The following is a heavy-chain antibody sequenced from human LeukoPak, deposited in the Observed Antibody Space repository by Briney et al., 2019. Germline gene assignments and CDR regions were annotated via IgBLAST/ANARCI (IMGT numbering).Heavy chain of an antibody. CDR1: GYTFTGYY. CDR3: ARRNYGSAYMDV. V-gene: IGHV1-2*02. Sequence: ASVKVSCKASGYTFTGYYMHWVRQAPGQGLEWMGWINPNSGGTNYAQKFQGRVTMTRDTSISTAYMELSRLRSDDTPVYYCARRNYGSAYMDVWGKGTTVTISS. J-gene: IGHJ6*03. D-gene: IGHD3-10*01. CDR2: INPNSGGT.